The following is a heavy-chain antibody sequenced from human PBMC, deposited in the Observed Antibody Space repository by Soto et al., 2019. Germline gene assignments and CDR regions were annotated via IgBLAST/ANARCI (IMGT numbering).Heavy chain of an antibody. D-gene: IGHD1-26*01. CDR3: ASHGELPNRHDAFDI. Sequence: QVQLVESGGGVVQPGRSLRLSCAASGFTFSSYGMHWVRQAPGKGLEWVAVIWYDGSNKYYADSVKGRFTISRDNFKNTWYLQMNSLRAEDTAVYYCASHGELPNRHDAFDIWGQGTMVTVSS. CDR1: GFTFSSYG. CDR2: IWYDGSNK. V-gene: IGHV3-33*01. J-gene: IGHJ3*02.